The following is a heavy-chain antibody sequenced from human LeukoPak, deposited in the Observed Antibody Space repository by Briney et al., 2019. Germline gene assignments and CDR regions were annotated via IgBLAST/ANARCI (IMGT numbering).Heavy chain of an antibody. D-gene: IGHD4-23*01. Sequence: SVKVSCKASGGTFSSYAISWVRQAPGQGLEWMGRIIPILGIANYAQKFQGRVTMTRDTSISTAYMELSSLTSEDTAVYYCATELRWKDHWGQGTLVTVSS. CDR1: GGTFSSYA. CDR3: ATELRWKDH. V-gene: IGHV1-69*04. J-gene: IGHJ4*02. CDR2: IIPILGIA.